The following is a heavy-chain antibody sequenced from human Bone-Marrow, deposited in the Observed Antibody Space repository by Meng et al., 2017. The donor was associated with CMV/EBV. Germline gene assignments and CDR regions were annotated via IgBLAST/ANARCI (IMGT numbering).Heavy chain of an antibody. D-gene: IGHD2-2*01. CDR3: AATSYSTSWYEY. J-gene: IGHJ4*02. CDR2: VNIDWSST. V-gene: IGHV3-74*01. Sequence: SVASSGFTFSSSWMHWVRHAPGKGLVCVSRVNIDWSSTIYADSVKGRFTISRDNAKNTLYLQMNSLTAEDTAVYYCAATSYSTSWYEYWGQGTLVTVSS. CDR1: GFTFSSSW.